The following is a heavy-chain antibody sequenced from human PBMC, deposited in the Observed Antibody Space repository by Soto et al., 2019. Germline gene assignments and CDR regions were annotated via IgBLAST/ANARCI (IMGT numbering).Heavy chain of an antibody. D-gene: IGHD5-18*01. J-gene: IGHJ4*02. CDR3: ARDHPHSYGVYYFDY. CDR1: GGSISNYY. Sequence: SETLSLTCTVSGGSISNYYWSWIRQPPGKGLEWIGYIYSSGSTHYNPSLQSRVTISADTSKNQVSLKVNSVTAADTAMYYCARDHPHSYGVYYFDYWGQGTPVTVS. CDR2: IYSSGST. V-gene: IGHV4-59*01.